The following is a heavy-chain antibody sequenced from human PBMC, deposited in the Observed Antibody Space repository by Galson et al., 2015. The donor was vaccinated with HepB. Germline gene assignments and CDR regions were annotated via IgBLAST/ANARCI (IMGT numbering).Heavy chain of an antibody. CDR3: AKLNTKSEQQLKAFDI. J-gene: IGHJ3*02. V-gene: IGHV3-23*01. D-gene: IGHD6-13*01. CDR1: GFTFSSYA. Sequence: SLRLSCAASGFTFSSYAMSWVRQAPGKGLEWVSAISGSGGSTYYADSVKGRFTISRDNSKNTLYLQMNSLRAEDTAVYYCAKLNTKSEQQLKAFDIWGQGTMVTVSS. CDR2: ISGSGGST.